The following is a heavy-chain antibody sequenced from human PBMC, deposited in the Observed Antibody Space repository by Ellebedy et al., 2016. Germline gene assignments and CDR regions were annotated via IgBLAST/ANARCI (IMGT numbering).Heavy chain of an antibody. D-gene: IGHD6-13*01. CDR2: ISWNTGSL. CDR3: ARSAYSSSWYPFDY. J-gene: IGHJ4*02. CDR1: GFTFDDYA. Sequence: SLKISXAASGFTFDDYAMHWVRQAPGKGLEWVSGISWNTGSLGYADSAKGRFTISRDNAKNSLYLQMSSLRGEDTALYYCARSAYSSSWYPFDYWGQGTLVTVSS. V-gene: IGHV3-9*01.